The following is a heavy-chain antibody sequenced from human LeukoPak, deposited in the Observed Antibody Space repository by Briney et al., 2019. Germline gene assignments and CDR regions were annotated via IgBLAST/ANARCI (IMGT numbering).Heavy chain of an antibody. CDR3: ARDSGSHKPFDY. CDR1: GGSVSSSNYY. CDR2: IYYSGST. D-gene: IGHD1-26*01. V-gene: IGHV4-61*01. J-gene: IGHJ4*02. Sequence: SETLSLTCTVSGGSVSSSNYYWSWIRQPPGKGLEWIGYIYYSGSTNYNPSLKSRVTISVDTSKNQFSLKLSSVTAADTAVYYCARDSGSHKPFDYWGQGTLVTVSS.